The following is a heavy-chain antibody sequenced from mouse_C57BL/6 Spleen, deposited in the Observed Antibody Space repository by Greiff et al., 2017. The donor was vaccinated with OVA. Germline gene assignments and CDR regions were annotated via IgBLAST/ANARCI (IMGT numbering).Heavy chain of an antibody. CDR3: ARAWGYDYDGDFDY. V-gene: IGHV5-17*01. J-gene: IGHJ2*01. D-gene: IGHD2-4*01. CDR2: ISSGSSTI. Sequence: EVQRVESGGGLVKPGGSLKLSCAASGFTFSDYGMHWVRQAPEKGLEWVAYISSGSSTIYYADTVKGRFTISRDNAKNTLFLQMTSLRSEDTAMYYCARAWGYDYDGDFDYWGQGTTLTVSS. CDR1: GFTFSDYG.